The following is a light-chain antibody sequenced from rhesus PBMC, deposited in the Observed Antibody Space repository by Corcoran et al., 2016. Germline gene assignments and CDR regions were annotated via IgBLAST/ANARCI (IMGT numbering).Light chain of an antibody. Sequence: DIQMTQSPSSLSVSVGDRVTITCRASENVNNHLHWYQQKPGKAPKLLIYKASNLQSGVPSRLSGSGSGTDFTITSSSLQPEDLATYYCQHSYSTPYSFGQGTKVEIK. J-gene: IGKJ2*01. CDR1: ENVNNH. CDR2: KAS. CDR3: QHSYSTPYS. V-gene: IGKV1-74*01.